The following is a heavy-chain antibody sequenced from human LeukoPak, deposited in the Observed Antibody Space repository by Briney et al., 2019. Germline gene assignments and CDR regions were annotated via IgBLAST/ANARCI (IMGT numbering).Heavy chain of an antibody. D-gene: IGHD3-10*01. Sequence: GGSLRLSCAASGFTFSSYGMHWVRQAPGKGLEWVAFIRYDGSNKYYADSVKGRFTISRDNSKNTLYLQMNSLRAEDTAVYYCAKDGEQLSPAYYYYYMDVWGKGTTVTVSS. CDR3: AKDGEQLSPAYYYYYMDV. J-gene: IGHJ6*03. V-gene: IGHV3-30*02. CDR1: GFTFSSYG. CDR2: IRYDGSNK.